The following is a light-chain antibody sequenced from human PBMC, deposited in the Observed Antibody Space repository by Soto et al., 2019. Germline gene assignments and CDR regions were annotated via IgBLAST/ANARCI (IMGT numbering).Light chain of an antibody. V-gene: IGKV3D-15*01. Sequence: EIVMTQSPATLSVSPGERATLSCRASQSVSNNLAWYQQKPGQAPRLLIYGASTRATGIPARFSGSGSGTEFTLTISSLQSEDFAVHYCQQYNNWPPLTFGGGTKVEIK. CDR1: QSVSNN. J-gene: IGKJ4*01. CDR3: QQYNNWPPLT. CDR2: GAS.